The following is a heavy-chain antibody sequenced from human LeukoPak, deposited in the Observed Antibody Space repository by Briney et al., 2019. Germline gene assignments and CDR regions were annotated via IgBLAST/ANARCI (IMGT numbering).Heavy chain of an antibody. V-gene: IGHV4-39*07. CDR1: GVSISSSNYY. CDR2: IYYSGST. J-gene: IGHJ3*02. CDR3: ASWSDITSGDAFDI. D-gene: IGHD2-15*01. Sequence: SETLSLTCTVSGVSISSSNYYWGWIRQPPGEGLEWIGSIYYSGSTYYNPSLKSRVTISVDTSKNQFSLKLSSVTAADTAVYYCASWSDITSGDAFDIWGQGTMVTVSS.